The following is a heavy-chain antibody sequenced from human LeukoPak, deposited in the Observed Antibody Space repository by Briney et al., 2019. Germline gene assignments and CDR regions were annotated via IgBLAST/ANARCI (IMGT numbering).Heavy chain of an antibody. CDR2: IKSKTDGGTT. CDR3: TTDKYVAALFDY. Sequence: GGSLRLSCAASGFTFSNAWMNWVRQAPGEGLEWVGRIKSKTDGGTTDYAAPVKGRFTISRDDSKNTLYLQMNSLKTEDTAVYYCTTDKYVAALFDYWGQGTLVTVSS. J-gene: IGHJ4*02. D-gene: IGHD6-19*01. CDR1: GFTFSNAW. V-gene: IGHV3-15*07.